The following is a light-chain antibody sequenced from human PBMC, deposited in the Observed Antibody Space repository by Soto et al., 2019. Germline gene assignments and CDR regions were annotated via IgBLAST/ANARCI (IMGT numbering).Light chain of an antibody. CDR2: DAS. CDR1: QSVSSY. V-gene: IGKV3-11*01. CDR3: QQRSNWIT. Sequence: EIVLTQSPATLSLSPGERATLSCRASQSVSSYLAWYQQKPGQAPRLLIYDASNRATGIPARFSGSGSGTDFTLTISSLDPEDFAVYHCQQRSNWITFGQGTRLEIK. J-gene: IGKJ5*01.